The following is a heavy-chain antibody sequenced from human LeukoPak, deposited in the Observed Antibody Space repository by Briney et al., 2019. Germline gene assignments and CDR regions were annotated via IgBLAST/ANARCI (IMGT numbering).Heavy chain of an antibody. Sequence: GGSLRLSCTVSGFSFGDYAMSWVRQAPGKGVKWVGFIRSKLYGGTTQCAASVKGRFTISRDDSKSIAYLQMNSLKTEDTAVYYCTRLFSESSSWALDYWGQGSLVTVSS. D-gene: IGHD6-13*01. CDR2: IRSKLYGGTT. J-gene: IGHJ4*02. CDR3: TRLFSESSSWALDY. CDR1: GFSFGDYA. V-gene: IGHV3-49*04.